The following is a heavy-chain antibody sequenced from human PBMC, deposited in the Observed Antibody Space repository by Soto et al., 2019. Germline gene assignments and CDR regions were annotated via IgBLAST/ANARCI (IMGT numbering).Heavy chain of an antibody. CDR3: AREVPTPWGPRDAFDI. J-gene: IGHJ3*02. D-gene: IGHD1-1*01. CDR1: GYTFTGYY. V-gene: IGHV1-2*02. Sequence: QVQLVQSGAEVKKPGASVKVSCKASGYTFTGYYMHWVRQAPGQGLEWMGWINPNSGGTNYAQKFQGRVTMTRDTSISTAYMELSRLRSDDTAVYYCAREVPTPWGPRDAFDIWGQGTMVTVSS. CDR2: INPNSGGT.